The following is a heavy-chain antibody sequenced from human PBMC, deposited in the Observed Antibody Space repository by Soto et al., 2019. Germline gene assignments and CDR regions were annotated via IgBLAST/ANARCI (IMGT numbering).Heavy chain of an antibody. CDR2: IIPILGIA. D-gene: IGHD3-10*01. CDR3: ASEGFGELSRTYYYYGMDV. CDR1: GGTLSSYT. Sequence: SVKVSCKASGGTLSSYTISWVRQAPGQGLEWMGRIIPILGIANYAQKFQGRVTITADKSTSTAYMELSSLRSEDTAVYYCASEGFGELSRTYYYYGMDVWGQGTTVTVSS. V-gene: IGHV1-69*02. J-gene: IGHJ6*02.